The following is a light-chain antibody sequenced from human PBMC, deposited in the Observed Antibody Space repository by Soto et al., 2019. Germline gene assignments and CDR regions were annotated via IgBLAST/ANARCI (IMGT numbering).Light chain of an antibody. Sequence: DIQMTQSPSTLSASVGGRVTITCRASQSISSWLAWYQQKPGKAPKLLIYKASSLESGVPSRFSGSGSGTDFTRTISSLQPDDFAASYCQQYNSYWYTFGQGTKLDIK. CDR2: KAS. J-gene: IGKJ2*01. CDR3: QQYNSYWYT. V-gene: IGKV1-5*03. CDR1: QSISSW.